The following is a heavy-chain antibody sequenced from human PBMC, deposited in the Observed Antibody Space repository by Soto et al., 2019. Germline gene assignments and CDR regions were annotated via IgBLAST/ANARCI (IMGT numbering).Heavy chain of an antibody. D-gene: IGHD6-19*01. CDR3: AKAGFSSGWSPSYFDY. CDR2: MSGTGGST. CDR1: GFTFSSYA. V-gene: IGHV3-23*01. Sequence: EVQLLESGGGLVQPGSSLRLSCAASGFTFSSYAMNWVRQAPGKGLEWVSAMSGTGGSTYYADSGKGRFTISRDNSKNTLYLQMNSLRVEDTAVVYCAKAGFSSGWSPSYFDYWGQGTLVTVSS. J-gene: IGHJ4*02.